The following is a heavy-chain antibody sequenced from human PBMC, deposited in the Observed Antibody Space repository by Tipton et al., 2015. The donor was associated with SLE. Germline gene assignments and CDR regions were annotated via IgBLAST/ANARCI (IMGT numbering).Heavy chain of an antibody. CDR3: ARPAPSSVYWYFDL. J-gene: IGHJ2*01. V-gene: IGHV4-61*01. D-gene: IGHD6-19*01. CDR2: IYYSGST. Sequence: TLSLTCTVSGGSISSGSYYWGWIRQPPGKGLEWIGYIYYSGSTNYNPSLKSRVTISVDTSKNQFSLKLSSVTAADTAVYYCARPAPSSVYWYFDLWGRGTLLTVSS. CDR1: GGSISSGSYY.